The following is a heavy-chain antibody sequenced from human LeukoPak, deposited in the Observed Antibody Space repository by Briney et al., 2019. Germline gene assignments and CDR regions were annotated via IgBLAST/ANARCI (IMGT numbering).Heavy chain of an antibody. CDR3: ASALPYCSSTSCLLFHY. Sequence: GASVKVSCKASGYTFTGYYMHWVRQAPGQGLEWMGWINPNSGGTNYAQKFQGWVTMTRDTSISTAYMELSRLRSDDTAVYYCASALPYCSSTSCLLFHYWGQGTLVSVCS. CDR2: INPNSGGT. J-gene: IGHJ4*02. V-gene: IGHV1-2*04. CDR1: GYTFTGYY. D-gene: IGHD2-2*01.